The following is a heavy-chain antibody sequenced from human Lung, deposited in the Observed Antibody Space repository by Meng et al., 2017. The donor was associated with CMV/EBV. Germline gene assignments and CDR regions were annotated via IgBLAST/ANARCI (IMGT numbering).Heavy chain of an antibody. CDR3: ARADYYNLMDV. Sequence: SETLSLTCTVSGASIDSDNYYWSWIRQPPGKGLEWIGYIYYSGSSFYNPSLKSRVTISLNMSKNQFSLYLSSVTAADTAVYYCARADYYNLMDVWGQGTTVTVYS. CDR2: IYYSGSS. V-gene: IGHV4-30-4*08. J-gene: IGHJ6*02. CDR1: GASIDSDNYY.